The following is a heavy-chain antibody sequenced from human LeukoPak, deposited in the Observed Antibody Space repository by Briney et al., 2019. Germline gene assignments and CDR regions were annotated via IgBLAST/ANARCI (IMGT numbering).Heavy chain of an antibody. V-gene: IGHV5-51*01. Sequence: GESLKISCKGSGYSFTSYWIGWVRQMPGKGLEWMGIIYPGDSDTRHSPSFQGQVTISADKSISTVYLQWSSLKASDSAMYYCARRPATGKAGGYYYMDVWGKGTTVTVSS. CDR2: IYPGDSDT. D-gene: IGHD1-1*01. J-gene: IGHJ6*03. CDR3: ARRPATGKAGGYYYMDV. CDR1: GYSFTSYW.